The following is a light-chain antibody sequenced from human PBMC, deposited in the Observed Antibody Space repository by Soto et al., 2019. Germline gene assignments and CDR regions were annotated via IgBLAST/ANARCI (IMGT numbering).Light chain of an antibody. V-gene: IGLV2-14*01. J-gene: IGLJ1*01. CDR2: DVR. Sequence: QSALTQPASVSGSPGQSITISCTGTSSDVGGYNYVSWYQQRPGKAPKLMIYDVRNRPSGVSNRFSGSKSGKTASLTISGLQAEDEADYYCSSYTSTSTYVFGTGTKLTVL. CDR3: SSYTSTSTYV. CDR1: SSDVGGYNY.